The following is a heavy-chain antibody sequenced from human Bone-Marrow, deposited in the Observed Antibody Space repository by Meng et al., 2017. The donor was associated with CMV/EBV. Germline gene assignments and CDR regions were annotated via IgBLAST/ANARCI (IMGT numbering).Heavy chain of an antibody. CDR3: ARDPGSGWYEY. D-gene: IGHD6-19*01. V-gene: IGHV3-30-3*01. CDR2: ISYDGSNK. J-gene: IGHJ4*02. CDR1: GFTFSSYA. Sequence: SCAASGFTFSSYAMHWVRQAPGKGLEWVAVISYDGSNKYYADSVKGRFTISRDNSKNTLYLQMNSLRAEDTAVYYCARDPGSGWYEYWGQGTLVTVSS.